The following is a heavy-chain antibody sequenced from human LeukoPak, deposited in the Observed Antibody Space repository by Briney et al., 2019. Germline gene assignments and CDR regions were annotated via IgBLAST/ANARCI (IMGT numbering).Heavy chain of an antibody. J-gene: IGHJ6*04. D-gene: IGHD2-2*01. Sequence: PGGSLRLSCAASGFTISRYWMHWVRQPPGKVLVWVSRINPDGSSTNYADSVKGRFTISRDNAKNTLYLQMNSLRAEDTAVYYCAREWGIVVVPAPTDVWGKGTTVTVSS. CDR2: INPDGSST. CDR1: GFTISRYW. V-gene: IGHV3-74*01. CDR3: AREWGIVVVPAPTDV.